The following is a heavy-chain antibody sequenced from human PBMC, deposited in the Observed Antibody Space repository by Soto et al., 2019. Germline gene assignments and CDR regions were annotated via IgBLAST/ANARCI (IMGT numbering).Heavy chain of an antibody. D-gene: IGHD5-12*01. V-gene: IGHV1-46*01. CDR3: ASDDRYRTSWGQSWFDT. J-gene: IGHJ5*02. CDR1: GNTVTSYY. Sequence: GASVKVSCKASGNTVTSYYMHWMRQAPGHGLEWMGIIDPTGGSTRYAEKFQGRLTMTRDTSTGTIYMELSSLTSDDTAVYYCASDDRYRTSWGQSWFDTWGQGTLVTVSS. CDR2: IDPTGGST.